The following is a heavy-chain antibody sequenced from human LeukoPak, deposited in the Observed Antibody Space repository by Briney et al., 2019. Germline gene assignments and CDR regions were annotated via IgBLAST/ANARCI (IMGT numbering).Heavy chain of an antibody. CDR2: INPNSGGT. J-gene: IGHJ4*02. CDR3: ARELWFGELLTDY. CDR1: GYTFTGYY. V-gene: IGHV1-2*02. Sequence: ASVKVSCKASGYTFTGYYMHWVRQAPGQGLEWMGWINPNSGGTNYAQKFQGRVTMTRDTSISTAYMELSRLRSDDTAVYYCARELWFGELLTDYWGQGTLVTVS. D-gene: IGHD3-10*01.